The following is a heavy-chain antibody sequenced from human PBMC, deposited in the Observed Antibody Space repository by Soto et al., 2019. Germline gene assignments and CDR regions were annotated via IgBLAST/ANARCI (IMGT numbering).Heavy chain of an antibody. J-gene: IGHJ2*01. Sequence: GASVKVSCKASGYTFTSYYMHWVRQAPGQGLEWMGIINPSGGSTSYAQKFQGRVTMTRDTSTSTVYMELSSLRSEDTAVYYCARGDHIVATPNWYFDLWGRGTLVTVXS. D-gene: IGHD5-12*01. CDR3: ARGDHIVATPNWYFDL. CDR2: INPSGGST. V-gene: IGHV1-46*01. CDR1: GYTFTSYY.